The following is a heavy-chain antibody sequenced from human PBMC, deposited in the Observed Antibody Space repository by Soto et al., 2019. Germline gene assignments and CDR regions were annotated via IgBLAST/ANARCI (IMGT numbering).Heavy chain of an antibody. J-gene: IGHJ4*02. D-gene: IGHD6-6*01. V-gene: IGHV3-7*01. CDR3: ASKPRLLDS. Sequence: GGSLRLSCAASGFIFSGSWMNWVRQAPGKGLEWVAYISADGSEKNHVDSVKGRFTISRDNAKNSLYLQMNSLRAEDTAVYYCASKPRLLDSWGQGTLVTVSS. CDR2: ISADGSEK. CDR1: GFIFSGSW.